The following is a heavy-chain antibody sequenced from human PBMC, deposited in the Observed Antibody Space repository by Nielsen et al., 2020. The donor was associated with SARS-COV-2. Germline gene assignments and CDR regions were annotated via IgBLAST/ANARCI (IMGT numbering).Heavy chain of an antibody. J-gene: IGHJ5*02. V-gene: IGHV4-39*01. Sequence: GSLRLSCTVSGGSISSSSYYWGWIRQPPGKGLEWIGSIYYSGSTYYNPSLKSRVTISVDTSKNQFSLKLSSVTAADTAVYYCATGPVGFDPWGQGTLVSVSS. CDR3: ATGPVGFDP. CDR1: GGSISSSSYY. CDR2: IYYSGST.